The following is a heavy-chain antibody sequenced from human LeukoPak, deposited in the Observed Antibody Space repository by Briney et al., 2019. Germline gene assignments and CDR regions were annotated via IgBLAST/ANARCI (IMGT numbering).Heavy chain of an antibody. CDR1: GFTFSNYG. V-gene: IGHV3-23*01. CDR3: ARRGVRGVIRYYYYYYMDV. D-gene: IGHD3-10*01. CDR2: ISGSGGST. J-gene: IGHJ6*03. Sequence: GGSLRLSCAASGFTFSNYGMSWVRQAPGKGLEWVSGISGSGGSTYYADSVKGRFTISRDNAKNSLYLQMNSLRAEDTAVYYCARRGVRGVIRYYYYYYMDVWGKGTTVTVSS.